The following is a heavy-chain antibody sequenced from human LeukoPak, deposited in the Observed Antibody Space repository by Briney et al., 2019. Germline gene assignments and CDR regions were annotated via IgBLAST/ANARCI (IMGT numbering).Heavy chain of an antibody. D-gene: IGHD3-10*01. CDR3: ARIKSVVRGVIRNDAFDI. V-gene: IGHV4-34*01. CDR2: IKHSGST. CDR1: GGSFSGYY. J-gene: IGHJ3*02. Sequence: SETLSLTCAVYGGSFSGYYWSWIRQPPGKGLEWIGEIKHSGSTNYNPSLKSRVTISVDTSKNQFSLKLSSVTAADTAVYYCARIKSVVRGVIRNDAFDIWGQGTMVTVSS.